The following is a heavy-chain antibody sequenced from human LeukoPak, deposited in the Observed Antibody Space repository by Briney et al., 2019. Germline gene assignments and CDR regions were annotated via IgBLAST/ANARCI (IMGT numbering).Heavy chain of an antibody. Sequence: GGSLRLSCAAPGFTFSYYWMHWVRQAPGKGLVWVSRVNSDGSSTSYADSVKGRFTISRDNAKNTLYLQMNSLRAEDTAVYYCVAMIVVVDWGQGTLVTVSS. V-gene: IGHV3-74*01. CDR3: VAMIVVVD. J-gene: IGHJ4*02. D-gene: IGHD3-22*01. CDR1: GFTFSYYW. CDR2: VNSDGSST.